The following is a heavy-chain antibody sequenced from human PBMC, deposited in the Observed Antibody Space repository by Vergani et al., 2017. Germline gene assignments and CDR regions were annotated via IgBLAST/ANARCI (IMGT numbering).Heavy chain of an antibody. Sequence: QVQLVQSGAEVKKPGSSVQVSCKASGGTFSSYAISWVRQAPGQGLEWMGGIIPIFGTANYAQKFQGRVTITADESTSTAYRELGSLRSEDTAVYYCARARVEMATIGGLGAFDIWGQGTMVTVSS. V-gene: IGHV1-69*01. CDR2: IIPIFGTA. CDR1: GGTFSSYA. J-gene: IGHJ3*02. CDR3: ARARVEMATIGGLGAFDI. D-gene: IGHD5-24*01.